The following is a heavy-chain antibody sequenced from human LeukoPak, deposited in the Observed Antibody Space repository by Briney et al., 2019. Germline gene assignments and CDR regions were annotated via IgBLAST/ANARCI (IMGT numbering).Heavy chain of an antibody. CDR1: GFTFSSYA. D-gene: IGHD3-3*01. Sequence: GGSLRLSCAASGFTFSSYAMHWVRQAPGKGLEWVAVISYDGSNKYYADSVKGRFTISRDNSKNTLYLQMNSLRAEDTAVYYCARPHIGENWFDPWGQGTLVTVSS. CDR2: ISYDGSNK. J-gene: IGHJ5*02. CDR3: ARPHIGENWFDP. V-gene: IGHV3-30-3*01.